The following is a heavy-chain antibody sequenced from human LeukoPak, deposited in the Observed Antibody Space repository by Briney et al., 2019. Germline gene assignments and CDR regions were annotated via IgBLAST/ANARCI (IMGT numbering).Heavy chain of an antibody. CDR1: GGSISSYY. V-gene: IGHV4-59*08. D-gene: IGHD3-22*01. CDR3: ARGYYDSSGYYYAFDY. J-gene: IGHJ4*02. CDR2: IYYSGST. Sequence: SETLSLTCTVSGGSISSYYWSWIRQPPGKGLEWIGYIYYSGSTNYNPSLKSRVTISVDTSKSQFSLKLSSVTAADTAVYYCARGYYDSSGYYYAFDYWGQGTLVTVSS.